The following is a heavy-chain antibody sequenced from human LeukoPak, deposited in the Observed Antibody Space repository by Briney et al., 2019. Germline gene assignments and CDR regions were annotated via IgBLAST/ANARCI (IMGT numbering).Heavy chain of an antibody. CDR1: GGSISSSSYY. J-gene: IGHJ4*02. CDR2: IYYSGST. D-gene: IGHD3-22*01. CDR3: AITYYYDSSGLGDFDY. Sequence: SETLSLTCTVSGGSISSSSYYWGWIRQPPGKGLEWIGSIYYSGSTYYNPSLKSRVTISVDTSKNQFSLKLSSVTAADTAVYYCAITYYYDSSGLGDFDYWGQGTLVTVSS. V-gene: IGHV4-39*07.